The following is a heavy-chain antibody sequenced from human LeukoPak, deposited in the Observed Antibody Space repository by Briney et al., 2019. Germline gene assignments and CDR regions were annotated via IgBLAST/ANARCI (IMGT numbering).Heavy chain of an antibody. V-gene: IGHV4-38-2*02. J-gene: IGHJ5*02. CDR3: ARDLAYCGGDCYS. D-gene: IGHD2-21*01. Sequence: SETLSLTCTVSGYSISSGYYWGWIRQPPGKGLEWIGSIYHSGSTYYNPSLKSRVTISEDTSKNQFSLKLSSVTAADTAVYYCARDLAYCGGDCYSWGQGTLVTVSS. CDR1: GYSISSGYY. CDR2: IYHSGST.